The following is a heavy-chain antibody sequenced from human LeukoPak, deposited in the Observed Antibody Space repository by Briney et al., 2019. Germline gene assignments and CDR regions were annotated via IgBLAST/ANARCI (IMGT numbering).Heavy chain of an antibody. CDR3: ARSPRLGRYGYGPWELPVSYFDY. J-gene: IGHJ4*02. V-gene: IGHV4-34*01. D-gene: IGHD1-26*01. CDR2: INHSGST. CDR1: GSSISSYY. Sequence: SETLSLTCTVSGSSISSYYWSWIRQPPGKGLEWVGEINHSGSTNYNPSLKSRVTISVDKSKNQFSLKLSSVTAAETAVYYCARSPRLGRYGYGPWELPVSYFDYWGQGTLVTVSS.